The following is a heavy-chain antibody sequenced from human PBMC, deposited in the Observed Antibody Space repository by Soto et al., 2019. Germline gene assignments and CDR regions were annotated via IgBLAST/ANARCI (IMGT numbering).Heavy chain of an antibody. D-gene: IGHD6-19*01. V-gene: IGHV3-23*01. Sequence: EVQLLESGGGLVQPGGSLRLSCAASGFTLSSYAMSWVRQAPGKGLEWVSAISGSGAATYYADPVKGRFTISRDNSKNTLYLQMNSLRAEDTALYYCAKIEGHNSGWFDYWGQGTLVTVSS. CDR3: AKIEGHNSGWFDY. CDR1: GFTLSSYA. J-gene: IGHJ4*02. CDR2: ISGSGAAT.